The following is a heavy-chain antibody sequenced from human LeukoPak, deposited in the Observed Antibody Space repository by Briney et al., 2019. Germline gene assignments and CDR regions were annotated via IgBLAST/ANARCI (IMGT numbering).Heavy chain of an antibody. D-gene: IGHD3-3*01. CDR2: ISGSGDST. V-gene: IGHV3-23*01. Sequence: GALRLSCAGSGFTFSNYAMSWVRQAPGKGLEWVSTISGSGDSTSNADSVKGRFTISRDNSKNTLYLQMNSLTAEDTAVYYCAKGPQVLRSLERIWSDPWGQGTLVIVSS. J-gene: IGHJ5*02. CDR1: GFTFSNYA. CDR3: AKGPQVLRSLERIWSDP.